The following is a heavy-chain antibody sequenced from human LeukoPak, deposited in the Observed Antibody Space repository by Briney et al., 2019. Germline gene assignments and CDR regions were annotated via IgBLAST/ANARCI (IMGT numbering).Heavy chain of an antibody. V-gene: IGHV3-23*01. CDR1: GFTFSHYE. Sequence: GGSLRLSCAASGFTFSHYEMSWVRQAPGKGLEWVSSIFPSGGEIHYADSVRGRFTISRDNSKSTLSLQMNGLRAEDTAIYYCATYRQVLLPFESWGQGTLVTVSS. CDR3: ATYRQVLLPFES. J-gene: IGHJ4*02. CDR2: IFPSGGEI. D-gene: IGHD2-8*02.